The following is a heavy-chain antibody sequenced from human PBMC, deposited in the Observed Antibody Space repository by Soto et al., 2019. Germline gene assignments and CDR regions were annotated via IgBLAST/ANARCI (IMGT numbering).Heavy chain of an antibody. J-gene: IGHJ6*02. Sequence: SVKVSCKASGGTFSSYAISWVRQAPGQGLEWMGGIIPIFGTANYAQKFQGRVTITADESTSTAYMELSSLRSEGTAVYYCSRVTPGLTWSHIPLYGMDVWGQGTPVTVSS. CDR3: SRVTPGLTWSHIPLYGMDV. CDR2: IIPIFGTA. CDR1: GGTFSSYA. V-gene: IGHV1-69*13. D-gene: IGHD2-2*02.